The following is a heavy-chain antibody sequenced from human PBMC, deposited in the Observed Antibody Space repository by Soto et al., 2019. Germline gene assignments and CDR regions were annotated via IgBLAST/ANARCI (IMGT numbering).Heavy chain of an antibody. Sequence: QEQLQESGPGLVKPSGTLSLTCAVSGVSISSNNWRSWVRQPPGKGLEWIGEIYHSGSTNYNPSLKTRVTISVDKSNNQFSLQLSSVTAADTAVYFCARWTIGSSGEKDSWGQGALVTVSS. CDR2: IYHSGST. V-gene: IGHV4-4*02. CDR3: ARWTIGSSGEKDS. CDR1: GVSISSNNW. D-gene: IGHD6-25*01. J-gene: IGHJ4*02.